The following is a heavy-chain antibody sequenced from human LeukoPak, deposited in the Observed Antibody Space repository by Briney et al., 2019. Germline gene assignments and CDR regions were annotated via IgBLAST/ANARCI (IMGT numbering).Heavy chain of an antibody. CDR2: ISAGGGST. CDR3: AKAGWYSAKTYAAYDDAYDI. CDR1: GFTFTNYA. V-gene: IGHV3-23*01. Sequence: GVSLRLSCAASGFTFTNYAMSWVRQAPGKGLEWVSAISAGGGSTYYADFVKGRFTISRDNSNKRVFLQMNSLGADDTAVYYCAKAGWYSAKTYAAYDDAYDIWGRGTMVTVSS. D-gene: IGHD2-21*01. J-gene: IGHJ3*02.